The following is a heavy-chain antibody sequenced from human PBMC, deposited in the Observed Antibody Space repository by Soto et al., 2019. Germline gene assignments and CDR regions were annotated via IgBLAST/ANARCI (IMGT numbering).Heavy chain of an antibody. Sequence: SETLSLTCAVYGGSFSGYYWSWIRQPPGKGLEWIGEINHSGSTNYNPSLKSRVTISVDTSKNQFSLELSSVTAADTAVYYCARGGYYYDSSGETDAFDIWGQGTMVTVS. CDR3: ARGGYYYDSSGETDAFDI. CDR2: INHSGST. D-gene: IGHD3-22*01. J-gene: IGHJ3*02. V-gene: IGHV4-34*01. CDR1: GGSFSGYY.